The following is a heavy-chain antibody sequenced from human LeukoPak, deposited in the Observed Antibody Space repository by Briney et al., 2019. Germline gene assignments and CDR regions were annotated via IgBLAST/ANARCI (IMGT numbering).Heavy chain of an antibody. V-gene: IGHV1-69*05. D-gene: IGHD5-24*01. CDR3: ARDGYNTGANDY. CDR1: GGTFSSYA. J-gene: IGHJ4*02. CDR2: IIPISGTA. Sequence: ASVKVSCKASGGTFSSYAISWVRQAPGQGLEWMGGIIPISGTANYAQKFQGRVTITTDESTITAYMELSSLRSEDTAVYYCARDGYNTGANDYWGQGTLVTVSS.